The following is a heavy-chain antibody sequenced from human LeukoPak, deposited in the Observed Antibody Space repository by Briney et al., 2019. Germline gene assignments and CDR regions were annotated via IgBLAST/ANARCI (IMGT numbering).Heavy chain of an antibody. CDR1: GFTVSSNY. Sequence: LAGGSLRLSCAASGFTVSSNYMSWVRQAPGKGLEWVSVIYSGGSTYYADSVKGRFTISRDNSKNTLYLQMNSLRAEDTAVYYCAGGTALDFDSGYWGQGTLVTVSS. CDR3: AGGTALDFDSGY. D-gene: IGHD3-9*01. J-gene: IGHJ4*02. V-gene: IGHV3-53*01. CDR2: IYSGGST.